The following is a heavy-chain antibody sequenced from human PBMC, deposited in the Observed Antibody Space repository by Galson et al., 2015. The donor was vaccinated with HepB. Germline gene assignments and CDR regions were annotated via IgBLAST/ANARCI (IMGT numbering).Heavy chain of an antibody. Sequence: SLRLSCAASGFTFSTYAMYWVRQAPGKGLEWVSAISASGGDTYYADSVKGRFTISRDNSKNTLYLQMNSLRVQDTAVYYCAKATNFYGSGDALDIWGQGTMVTVS. CDR2: ISASGGDT. CDR1: GFTFSTYA. V-gene: IGHV3-23*01. J-gene: IGHJ3*02. D-gene: IGHD2/OR15-2a*01. CDR3: AKATNFYGSGDALDI.